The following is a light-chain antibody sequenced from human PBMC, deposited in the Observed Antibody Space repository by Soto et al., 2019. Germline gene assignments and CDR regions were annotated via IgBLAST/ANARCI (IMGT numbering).Light chain of an antibody. J-gene: IGKJ2*01. V-gene: IGKV3-15*01. CDR2: DAS. CDR1: QSVSSSY. CDR3: HQYNSWPPGT. Sequence: EIVLTQSPGTLSLSPGARAPLSCRASQSVSSSYLAWYQQKPGQAPRLLISDASTRATGIPARFSGSGSGTEFTLTISSLQSEDFALYYCHQYNSWPPGTFGQGTKVDIK.